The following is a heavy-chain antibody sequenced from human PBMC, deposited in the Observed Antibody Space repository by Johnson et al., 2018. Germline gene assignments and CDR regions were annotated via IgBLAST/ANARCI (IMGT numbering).Heavy chain of an antibody. CDR2: ISYDGSNK. CDR1: GFTFSSYG. J-gene: IGHJ6*03. CDR3: ANGASAAVGSYYYYMDV. D-gene: IGHD6-13*01. V-gene: IGHV3-30*18. Sequence: QVQLVQSGGGVVQPGMSLRLSCAASGFTFSSYGMHWVRQAPGKGLEWVAVISYDGSNKYYADSVKGRFTISRDNSKNTLYLQMNSLRAEDTAVYYCANGASAAVGSYYYYMDVWGKGTTVTVSS.